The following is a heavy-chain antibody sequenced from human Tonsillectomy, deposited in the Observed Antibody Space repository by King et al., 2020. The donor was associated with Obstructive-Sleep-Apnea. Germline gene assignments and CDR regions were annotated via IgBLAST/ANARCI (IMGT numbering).Heavy chain of an antibody. CDR2: IDPNSGGT. V-gene: IGHV1-2*02. J-gene: IGHJ3*02. Sequence: VQLVQSGAEVKKPGASVKVSCKASGYTFTGYYIHWVRQAPGQGLEWMGWIDPNSGGTDYAQKFQGRVTLTRDASISTAYMELSRLRSDDTAVYYCARYRLFCSITSCYVRDAFDIWGQGTMVTVSS. CDR1: GYTFTGYY. D-gene: IGHD2-2*01. CDR3: ARYRLFCSITSCYVRDAFDI.